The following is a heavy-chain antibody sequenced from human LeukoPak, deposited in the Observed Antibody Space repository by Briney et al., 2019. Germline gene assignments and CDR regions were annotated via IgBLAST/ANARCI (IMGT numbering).Heavy chain of an antibody. CDR2: INQDGSQK. V-gene: IGHV3-7*01. D-gene: IGHD6-13*01. Sequence: GGSLRLSCADSGFTFNKYWMSWVRQAPGKGLEWVANINQDGSQKYYVDSVKGRFTISRDNVKNSVYLQMNSLRAEDTAVYYCARGLATAAAHWGQGTLVTVSS. CDR1: GFTFNKYW. CDR3: ARGLATAAAH. J-gene: IGHJ4*02.